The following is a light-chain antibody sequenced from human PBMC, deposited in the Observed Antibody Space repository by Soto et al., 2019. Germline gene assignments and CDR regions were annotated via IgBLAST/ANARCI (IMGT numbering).Light chain of an antibody. Sequence: QSVLTQPPSASGTPGQRVTISCSGSNYNIGRNVVYWYQQLPGTAPKLLVYRSDQRPSGVPDRFSGSKSDTSASLAISGLRPEVFFFYNWAPREVSLIAHYVF. CDR2: RSD. CDR1: NYNIGRNV. J-gene: IGLJ1*01. V-gene: IGLV1-47*01. CDR3: APREVSLIAHYV.